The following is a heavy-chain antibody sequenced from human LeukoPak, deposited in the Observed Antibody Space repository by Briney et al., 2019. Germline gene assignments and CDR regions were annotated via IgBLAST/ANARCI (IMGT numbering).Heavy chain of an antibody. V-gene: IGHV1-46*03. CDR2: INPSGGST. Sequence: ASVKVSCKASGYTFTSYYMHWARQAPGQGLEWMGIINPSGGSTSYAQKFQGRVTMTRDTSTSTVYMELSSLRSEDTAVYYCARDKVQTYYYDSSGYYYTLLAFDYWGQGTLVTVSS. CDR3: ARDKVQTYYYDSSGYYYTLLAFDY. CDR1: GYTFTSYY. J-gene: IGHJ4*02. D-gene: IGHD3-22*01.